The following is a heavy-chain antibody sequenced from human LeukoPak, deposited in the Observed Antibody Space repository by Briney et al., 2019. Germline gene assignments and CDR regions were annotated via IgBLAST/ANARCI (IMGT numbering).Heavy chain of an antibody. D-gene: IGHD6-25*01. J-gene: IGHJ4*02. CDR2: IKSKTDGGTT. Sequence: GGSLRLSCAASGFTFSNAWTSWVRQPPGKGLEWVGHIKSKTDGGTTDYAAPVQGRFTISRDDSKNTLYLQMNSLKTEDTAVYYCTTERLVHDFWGQGTLVTVSS. CDR3: TTERLVHDF. V-gene: IGHV3-15*01. CDR1: GFTFSNAW.